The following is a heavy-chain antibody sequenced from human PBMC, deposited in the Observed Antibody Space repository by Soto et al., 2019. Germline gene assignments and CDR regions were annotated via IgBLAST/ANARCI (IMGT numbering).Heavy chain of an antibody. CDR1: GGSFSGYY. CDR2: INHSGST. J-gene: IGHJ6*03. D-gene: IGHD2-15*01. Sequence: PSETLSLTCAVYGGSFSGYYWSWIRQPPGKGLEWIGEINHSGSTNYNPSLKSRVTISVDTSKNQFSLKLSSVTAADTAVYYCARAVVAATLSYYYYMDVWGKGTTVTVSS. CDR3: ARAVVAATLSYYYYMDV. V-gene: IGHV4-34*01.